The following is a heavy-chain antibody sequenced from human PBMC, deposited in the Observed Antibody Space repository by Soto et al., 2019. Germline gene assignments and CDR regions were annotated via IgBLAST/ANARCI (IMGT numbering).Heavy chain of an antibody. V-gene: IGHV1-69*13. CDR1: GGTFSSYA. CDR2: IIPIFGTA. Sequence: KKRGASVKVSCKASGGTFSSYAISWVRQAPGQGLEWMGGIIPIFGTANYAQKFQGRVTITADVSTSTAYMELSSLRSEYTAVYYCARGIAARHDAFDIWGQGTMVTVSS. CDR3: ARGIAARHDAFDI. D-gene: IGHD6-6*01. J-gene: IGHJ3*02.